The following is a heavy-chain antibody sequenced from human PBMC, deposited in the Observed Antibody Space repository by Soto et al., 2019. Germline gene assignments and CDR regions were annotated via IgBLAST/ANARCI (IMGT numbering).Heavy chain of an antibody. CDR3: ARHPPTVTQLTDYYYYGMDV. J-gene: IGHJ6*02. CDR2: IYYSGST. Sequence: QVQLQESGPGLVKPSETLSLTCTVSGGSISSYYWSWIRQPPGKGLEWIGYIYYSGSTNYNPSLTGRVTIPVDTSKNQFSLKLGSVPAADTAVYYCARHPPTVTQLTDYYYYGMDVWGQGTTVTVSS. V-gene: IGHV4-59*08. CDR1: GGSISSYY. D-gene: IGHD4-17*01.